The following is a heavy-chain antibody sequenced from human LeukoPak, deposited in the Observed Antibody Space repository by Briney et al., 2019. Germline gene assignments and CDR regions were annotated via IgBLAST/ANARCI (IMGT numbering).Heavy chain of an antibody. V-gene: IGHV3-30*04. Sequence: GRSLRLSCAASGFTFSSYAMHWVRQAPGKGLEWVAVISYDGSNKYYADSVRGRFTISRDNSKDTLYLQMNSLRAEDTAVYYCAKDLADYYDSSGYLFDYWGQGILVTVSS. CDR2: ISYDGSNK. D-gene: IGHD3-22*01. CDR1: GFTFSSYA. CDR3: AKDLADYYDSSGYLFDY. J-gene: IGHJ4*02.